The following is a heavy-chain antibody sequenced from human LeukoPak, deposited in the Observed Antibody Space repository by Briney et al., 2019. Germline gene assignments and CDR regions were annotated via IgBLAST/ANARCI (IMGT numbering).Heavy chain of an antibody. D-gene: IGHD3-10*01. CDR2: IKQDGSEK. J-gene: IGHJ4*02. Sequence: QPGGSLRLSCAASGFTFSNYWMSWVRQAPGKGLEWVANIKQDGSEKYYVDSVTGQFTISRDNAKNTLYLQMNSLRAEDTAVYYCGSDRVLGSGSLDNWGQGTLVTVSS. V-gene: IGHV3-7*01. CDR3: GSDRVLGSGSLDN. CDR1: GFTFSNYW.